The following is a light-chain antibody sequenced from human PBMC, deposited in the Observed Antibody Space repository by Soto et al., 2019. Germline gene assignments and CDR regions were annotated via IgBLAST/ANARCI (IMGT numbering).Light chain of an antibody. CDR2: GAS. CDR3: QQHNNWPRT. J-gene: IGKJ1*01. CDR1: QSVSSN. V-gene: IGKV3-15*01. Sequence: GMSQSACTVSVAPGERATLSCRASQSVSSNLAWYQQKPGQAPRLLIYGASTRATGIPARFSGSGSGTEFTLTISSLQSEDFAVYFCQQHNNWPRTFGQGTKVDIK.